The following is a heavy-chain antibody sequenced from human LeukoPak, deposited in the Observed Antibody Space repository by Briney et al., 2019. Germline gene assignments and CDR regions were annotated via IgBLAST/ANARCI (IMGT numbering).Heavy chain of an antibody. CDR2: INHSGST. Sequence: PSETLSLTCAVYGGSFSGYYWSWIRQPPGKGLEWIGEINHSGSTNYNPSLKSRVTISVDRSKNQFSLKLSSVTAADTAVYYCARGGYSYGRTFDYWGQGTLVTVSS. J-gene: IGHJ4*02. D-gene: IGHD5-18*01. CDR3: ARGGYSYGRTFDY. CDR1: GGSFSGYY. V-gene: IGHV4-34*01.